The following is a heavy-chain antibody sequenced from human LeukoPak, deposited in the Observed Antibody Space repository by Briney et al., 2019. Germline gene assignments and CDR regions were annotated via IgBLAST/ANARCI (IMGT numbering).Heavy chain of an antibody. CDR2: IYYSGST. CDR1: SGSITNYY. V-gene: IGHV4-39*07. D-gene: IGHD6-19*01. J-gene: IGHJ4*02. Sequence: SETLSLTCTVSSGSITNYYWGWIRQPPGKGLEWIGSIYYSGSTYYNPSLKSRVTISVDTSKNQFSLKLSPVTAADTAVYYCARYWGSGWTGHYFDYWGQGTLVTVSS. CDR3: ARYWGSGWTGHYFDY.